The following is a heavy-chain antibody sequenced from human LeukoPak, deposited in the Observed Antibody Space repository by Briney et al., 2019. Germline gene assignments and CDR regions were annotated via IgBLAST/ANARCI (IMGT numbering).Heavy chain of an antibody. CDR2: IHYSGRT. Sequence: PSETLSLTCNDSGGSISSYYWTWIRQPPGKGLEWIGYIHYSGRTNYNPSLKSRVTISVDTSTNQFSLKLSSVTAADTAVYYCARAAYCGANCYYYFDYWGQGTLVTASS. CDR1: GGSISSYY. V-gene: IGHV4-59*01. CDR3: ARAAYCGANCYYYFDY. D-gene: IGHD2-21*01. J-gene: IGHJ4*02.